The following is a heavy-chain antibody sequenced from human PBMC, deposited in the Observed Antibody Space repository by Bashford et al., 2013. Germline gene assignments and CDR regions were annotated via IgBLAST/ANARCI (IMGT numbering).Heavy chain of an antibody. D-gene: IGHD6-13*01. V-gene: IGHV4-34*01. CDR2: INHRWKH. J-gene: IGHJ6*02. CDR3: ARSRQQLASGYYYGMDV. Sequence: SETLSLTLRCLWWGPSVVYYWSWIRQPPGEGGWEWIGEINHRWKHQLQPVPQESSHHISRHVQRTSSPLKLSSVTAADTAVYYCARSRQQLASGYYYGMDVWAKGPRSPRLL. CDR1: WGPSVVYY.